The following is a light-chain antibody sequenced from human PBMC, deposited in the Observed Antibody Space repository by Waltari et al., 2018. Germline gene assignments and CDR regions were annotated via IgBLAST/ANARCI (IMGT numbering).Light chain of an antibody. Sequence: QSVLTPPPSVSGAPGQRVTISCTGSSSNIGSGLNVHWYQQLPGTAPKLLIYVNSNRPSGVPDRFSGSKSGTSASLAITGLQAEDEADYYCQSYDISLSSVVFGGGTTLTVL. CDR3: QSYDISLSSVV. CDR1: SSNIGSGLN. J-gene: IGLJ2*01. CDR2: VNS. V-gene: IGLV1-40*01.